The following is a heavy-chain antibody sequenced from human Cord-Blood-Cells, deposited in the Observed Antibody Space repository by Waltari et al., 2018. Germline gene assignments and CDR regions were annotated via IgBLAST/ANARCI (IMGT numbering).Heavy chain of an antibody. CDR1: GGSTSSSSYY. Sequence: LTCTVSGGSTSSSSYYWGWFRHPQGKGLEWIGSINYSGSPYYNPSLKGRVTISVDTSKNQFSLKLSSVTAADTAVYYCARGACSSTSCYPSDAFDIWGQGTMVTVSS. CDR2: INYSGSP. D-gene: IGHD2-2*01. CDR3: ARGACSSTSCYPSDAFDI. V-gene: IGHV4-39*01. J-gene: IGHJ3*02.